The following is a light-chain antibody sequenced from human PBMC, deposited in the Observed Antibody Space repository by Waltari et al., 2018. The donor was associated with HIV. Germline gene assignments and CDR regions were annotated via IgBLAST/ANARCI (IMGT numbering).Light chain of an antibody. J-gene: IGLJ3*02. CDR2: GVT. CDR3: SSYTTSSTWV. CDR1: SSDIGAYNR. V-gene: IGLV2-18*02. Sequence: QSALTQPPSVSGSLGQSVTISCTGTSSDIGAYNRVSWYQQSPGTAPKLRSYGVTHRPSGVPVRFSGSKSGDAASLAISGLQADDEADYYCSSYTTSSTWVFGGGAKLTVL.